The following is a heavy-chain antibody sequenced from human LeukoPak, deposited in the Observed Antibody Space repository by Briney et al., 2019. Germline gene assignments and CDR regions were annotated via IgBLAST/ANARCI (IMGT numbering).Heavy chain of an antibody. J-gene: IGHJ4*02. CDR1: GFTFSNYN. D-gene: IGHD6-13*01. CDR2: ISSSSTYI. V-gene: IGHV3-21*01. Sequence: PGGSLRLSCAASGFTFSNYNMKWVRQAPGKGLEWVSSISSSSTYIYYADSLKGRFTISRDNAKNSLYLQMNSLRAEDTSVYYCVVLAAAGSGDYWGQGTLVTVSS. CDR3: VVLAAAGSGDY.